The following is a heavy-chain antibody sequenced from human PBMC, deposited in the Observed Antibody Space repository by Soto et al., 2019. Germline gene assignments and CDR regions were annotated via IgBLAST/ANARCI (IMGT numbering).Heavy chain of an antibody. CDR2: INHSGST. CDR3: ARGGRVVVVPADKRQLAPRSDV. J-gene: IGHJ6*02. V-gene: IGHV4-34*01. CDR1: GGSFSGYY. D-gene: IGHD2-2*01. Sequence: QVQLQPLGAGLLTPSETLSLTCAVYGGSFSGYYWSWIRQPPGKGLEWIGEINHSGSTNYNPSLKSRVTISVDTSKNQFSRKLSCVTAADTAVYYCARGGRVVVVPADKRQLAPRSDVWGQGTTVTVSS.